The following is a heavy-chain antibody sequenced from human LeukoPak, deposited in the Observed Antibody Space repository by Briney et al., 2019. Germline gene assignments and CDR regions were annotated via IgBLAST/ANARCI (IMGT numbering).Heavy chain of an antibody. CDR1: GGTFSSYA. Sequence: GASVKVSCKASGGTFSSYAISWVRHAPGQGLEWMGGIIPIYGTANYDQKFQGRLTITSDESTSTAYMELSSLRSEDTAVYYCARGLTDYFDAFDIWGQGTMVTVSS. CDR2: IIPIYGTA. D-gene: IGHD3-10*01. V-gene: IGHV1-69*13. J-gene: IGHJ3*02. CDR3: ARGLTDYFDAFDI.